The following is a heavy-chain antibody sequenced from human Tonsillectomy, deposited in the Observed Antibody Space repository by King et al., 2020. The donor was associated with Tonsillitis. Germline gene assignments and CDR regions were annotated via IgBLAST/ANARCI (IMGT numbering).Heavy chain of an antibody. CDR3: ARSGTYGILTGYPNSWFDP. CDR2: ISSSASYT. CDR1: GFKFSDYY. Sequence: VQLVESGGGLVKPGGSLRLSCAASGFKFSDYYMSWIRQAPGKGLEWVSYISSSASYTNYADSVKARFTISRANAKNLVFLQMNSLRAEDTAADYCARSGTYGILTGYPNSWFDPWGQGTLVTVSS. J-gene: IGHJ5*02. V-gene: IGHV3-11*06. D-gene: IGHD3-9*01.